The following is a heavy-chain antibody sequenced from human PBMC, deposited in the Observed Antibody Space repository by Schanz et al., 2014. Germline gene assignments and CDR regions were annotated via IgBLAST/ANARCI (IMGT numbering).Heavy chain of an antibody. CDR1: GFTFSDSW. CDR2: TSNDGSFT. CDR3: ARQRSYFYAMDV. Sequence: EVQLVESGGGLVQPGGSLRLSCAASGFTFSDSWMHWVRQAPGKGLVWVSRTSNDGSFTTFADSVKGRFTISRDNAKNTLYLQMNSLRAEDTAVYYCARQRSYFYAMDVWGQGTTVTVSS. J-gene: IGHJ6*02. V-gene: IGHV3-74*01.